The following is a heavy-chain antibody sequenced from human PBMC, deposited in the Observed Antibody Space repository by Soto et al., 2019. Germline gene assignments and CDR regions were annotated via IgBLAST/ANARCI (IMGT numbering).Heavy chain of an antibody. CDR3: ARGEDAFFYYGLDV. CDR2: IYDTGISGYTPST. J-gene: IGHJ6*02. Sequence: QVQLNESGPGLVKPSATLSLSCTVSGGSVNSGSHYWAWIRQPPGKGLEWIGHIYDTGISGYTPSTSYNPSLKSRVTMSVDTSKSQFSLKLTSVTAADTAVYYCARGEDAFFYYGLDVWGQGITVTVSS. V-gene: IGHV4-61*01. CDR1: GGSVNSGSHY.